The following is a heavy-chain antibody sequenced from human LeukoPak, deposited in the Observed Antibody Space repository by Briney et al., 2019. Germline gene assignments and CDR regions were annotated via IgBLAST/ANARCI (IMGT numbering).Heavy chain of an antibody. CDR3: AKVREYCATTSCYAPFDS. CDR1: GYTFTNYY. D-gene: IGHD2-2*01. Sequence: ASVKVSCEASGYTFTNYYMPWVRQAPGQGLEWMGIIDPSGGDTRYAQTFQGRVTLTMDTSTSTVYMQVSSLRSEDTAVYYCAKVREYCATTSCYAPFDSWGQGTLVTVSS. V-gene: IGHV1-46*01. J-gene: IGHJ4*02. CDR2: IDPSGGDT.